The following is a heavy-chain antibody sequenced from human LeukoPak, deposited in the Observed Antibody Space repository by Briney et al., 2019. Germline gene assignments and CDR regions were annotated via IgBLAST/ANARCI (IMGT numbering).Heavy chain of an antibody. D-gene: IGHD3-9*01. Sequence: ASVKVSCKASGYTFTSYGISWVRQAPGQGLEWMEWISAYNGNTNYAQKLQGRVTMTTDTSTSTAYMELRSLRSDDTAVYYCARVSRYFDWLKVYYYYYMDVWGKGTTVTVSS. J-gene: IGHJ6*03. V-gene: IGHV1-18*01. CDR1: GYTFTSYG. CDR3: ARVSRYFDWLKVYYYYYMDV. CDR2: ISAYNGNT.